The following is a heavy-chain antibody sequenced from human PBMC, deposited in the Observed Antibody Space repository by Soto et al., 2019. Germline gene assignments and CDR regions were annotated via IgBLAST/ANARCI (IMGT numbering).Heavy chain of an antibody. CDR1: GGTFSSYA. J-gene: IGHJ5*02. V-gene: IGHV1-69*01. CDR2: IIPIFGTA. CDR3: ARDGPTYCGGDCYEFDP. D-gene: IGHD2-21*02. Sequence: QVQLVQSGAEVKKPGSSVKVSCKASGGTFSSYAISWVRQAPGQGLEWMGGIIPIFGTANYAQKFQGRVTIPADESTSTAYMELSSLRSEDTAVYYCARDGPTYCGGDCYEFDPWGQGTLVTVSS.